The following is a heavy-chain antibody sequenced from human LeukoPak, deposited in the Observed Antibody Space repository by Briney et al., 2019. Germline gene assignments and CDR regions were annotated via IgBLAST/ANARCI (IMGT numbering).Heavy chain of an antibody. CDR2: ISASGGST. V-gene: IGHV3-23*01. CDR3: AKEPKWESPQHLGP. CDR1: GFTFSSSA. D-gene: IGHD1-26*01. Sequence: GGSLRLSCAASGFTFSSSAMSWVRQVPGKGLEWVSGISASGGSTYYADSVRGRFTISRDNSKNTLYVQMNSLRDEDTAVYYCAKEPKWESPQHLGPWGPGTLVTVSS. J-gene: IGHJ5*02.